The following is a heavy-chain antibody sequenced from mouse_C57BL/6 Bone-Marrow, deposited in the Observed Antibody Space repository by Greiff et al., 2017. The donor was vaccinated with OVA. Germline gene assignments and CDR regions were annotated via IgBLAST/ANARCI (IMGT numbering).Heavy chain of an antibody. CDR2: IHPSDSDT. Sequence: QVQLQQPGAELVKPGASVKVSCKASGYTFTSYWMHWVKQRPGQGLEWIGRIHPSDSDTNYNQKFKGKATLTVDKSSSTDYKKLSSLTSEDSAVDYCAILFEAIDGYYACFDYWGQGTTLTVSS. J-gene: IGHJ2*01. CDR3: AILFEAIDGYYACFDY. V-gene: IGHV1-74*01. D-gene: IGHD2-3*01. CDR1: GYTFTSYW.